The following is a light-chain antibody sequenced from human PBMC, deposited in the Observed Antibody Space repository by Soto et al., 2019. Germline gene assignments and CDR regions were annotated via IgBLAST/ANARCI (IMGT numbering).Light chain of an antibody. CDR1: SSDINNL. V-gene: IGLV2-23*02. J-gene: IGLJ1*01. CDR3: CSYAGTNTYV. CDR2: EVS. Sequence: QSALTQPASVSGSPGQSITISCTGTSSDINNLVSWYQQHPGKVPKLMIYEVSKRPSGVSNRFSGSKSGYTASLTISGLRAEDEADYYCCSYAGTNTYVFGTGTKLTVL.